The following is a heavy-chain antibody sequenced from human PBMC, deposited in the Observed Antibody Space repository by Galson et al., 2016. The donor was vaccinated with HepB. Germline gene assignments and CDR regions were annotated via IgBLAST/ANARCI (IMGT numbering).Heavy chain of an antibody. D-gene: IGHD2-2*01. J-gene: IGHJ5*02. CDR3: TRVRRFCSSRSCYFDP. CDR1: GASISNGHW. CDR2: IYQSGTT. Sequence: SETLSLTCDVSGASISNGHWWSWVRQPPEKGLEWIGEIYQSGTTNYNPSLKSRVTISLDRSKNQFSLRLNSMTAADTAVYYCTRVRRFCSSRSCYFDPWGQGTLVTVSS. V-gene: IGHV4-4*02.